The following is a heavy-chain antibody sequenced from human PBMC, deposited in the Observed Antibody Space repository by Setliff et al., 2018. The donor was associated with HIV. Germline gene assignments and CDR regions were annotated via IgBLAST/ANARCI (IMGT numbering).Heavy chain of an antibody. CDR1: GFTFSTYS. J-gene: IGHJ4*02. CDR2: ISANGGST. CDR3: AKDVMQGGWGSLSYFDS. D-gene: IGHD3-16*01. V-gene: IGHV3-23*01. Sequence: PGESLKISCEASGFTFSTYSMNWVRQAPGKGLEWVSVISANGGSTYSADSVKGRFTISRDNTKNTVYLQMNSLRAEDTAVYFCAKDVMQGGWGSLSYFDSWGQGTLVTVSS.